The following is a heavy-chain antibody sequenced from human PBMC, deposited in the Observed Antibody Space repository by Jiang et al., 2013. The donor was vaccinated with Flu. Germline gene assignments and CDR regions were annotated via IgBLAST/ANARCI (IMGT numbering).Heavy chain of an antibody. CDR3: ARAPLIAAAGNVYYYYYGMDV. Sequence: KVSCKASGYTFTSYDINWVRQATGQGLEWMGWMNPNSGNTGYAQKFQGRVTMTRNTSISTAYMELSSLRSEDTAVYYCARAPLIAAAGNVYYYYYGMDVWGQGTTVTVSS. V-gene: IGHV1-8*01. D-gene: IGHD6-13*01. CDR1: GYTFTSYD. CDR2: MNPNSGNT. J-gene: IGHJ6*02.